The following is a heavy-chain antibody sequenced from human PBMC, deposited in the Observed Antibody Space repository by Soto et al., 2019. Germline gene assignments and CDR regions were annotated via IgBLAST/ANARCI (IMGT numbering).Heavy chain of an antibody. CDR3: ARRPVGATGYDY. Sequence: ATVKISCKASGYTFTSYGISWVRQAPGQGLEWMGWISAYNGNTNYAQKLQGRVTMTTDTSTSTAYMELRSLRSDDTAVYYCARRPVGATGYDYWGQGTLLTVSS. J-gene: IGHJ4*02. CDR1: GYTFTSYG. CDR2: ISAYNGNT. D-gene: IGHD1-26*01. V-gene: IGHV1-18*04.